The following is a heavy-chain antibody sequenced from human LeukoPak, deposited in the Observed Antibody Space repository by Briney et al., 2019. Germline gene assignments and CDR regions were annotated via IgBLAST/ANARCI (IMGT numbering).Heavy chain of an antibody. J-gene: IGHJ6*02. CDR3: ARVISSSWYLNLPTYYYGMDV. Sequence: ASETLSLTCAVSGGSISNYYWNWIRQSPGKGLEWIGYFHHSGSSTYNPSLKSRVTVSLDTSKNQVSLKLSSVTAADTAVYYCARVISSSWYLNLPTYYYGMDVWGQGTTVTVSS. CDR2: FHHSGSS. D-gene: IGHD6-13*01. V-gene: IGHV4-59*01. CDR1: GGSISNYY.